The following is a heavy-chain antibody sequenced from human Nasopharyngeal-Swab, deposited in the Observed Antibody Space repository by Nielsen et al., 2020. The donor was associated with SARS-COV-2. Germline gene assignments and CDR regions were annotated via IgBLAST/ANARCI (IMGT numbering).Heavy chain of an antibody. V-gene: IGHV1-8*01. J-gene: IGHJ6*02. Sequence: ASVKVSCKASGYTFTSYDINWVRQATGQGLEWMGWMNPNSGNTGYAQKFQGRVTMTRNTSISTAYMELSSLRSEDTAVYYCVRHPITIFGVVIDYYYYGMDVWGQGTTVTVSS. CDR1: GYTFTSYD. CDR3: VRHPITIFGVVIDYYYYGMDV. D-gene: IGHD3-3*01. CDR2: MNPNSGNT.